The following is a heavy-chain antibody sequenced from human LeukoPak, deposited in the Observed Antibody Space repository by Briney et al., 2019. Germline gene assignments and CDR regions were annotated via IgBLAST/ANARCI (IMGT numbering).Heavy chain of an antibody. J-gene: IGHJ4*02. V-gene: IGHV4-38-2*02. D-gene: IGHD5-18*01. CDR2: IYHSGST. CDR1: GYSISSGYY. CDR3: ARDNREQLWLWHY. Sequence: SETLSLTCTVSGYSISSGYYWGWIRQPPGKGLEWIGSIYHSGSTYYNPPLKSRVTISVDTSKNQFSLKLSSVTAADTAVYYCARDNREQLWLWHYWGQGTLVTVSS.